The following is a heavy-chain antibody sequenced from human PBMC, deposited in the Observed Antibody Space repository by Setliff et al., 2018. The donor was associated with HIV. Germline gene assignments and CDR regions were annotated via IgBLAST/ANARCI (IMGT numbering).Heavy chain of an antibody. J-gene: IGHJ3*01. CDR1: GYSFTTYW. D-gene: IGHD5-12*01. V-gene: IGHV5-51*01. Sequence: GESLKISCKGSGYSFTTYWIGWVRQMPGKGLEWMGIVYPGDFDTRYSPSFQGQGTISADKSISTAYLQWSSLKASDTAMYYCARHPFKDKDGYNWGDYAFDVWGQGTMVTVSS. CDR2: VYPGDFDT. CDR3: ARHPFKDKDGYNWGDYAFDV.